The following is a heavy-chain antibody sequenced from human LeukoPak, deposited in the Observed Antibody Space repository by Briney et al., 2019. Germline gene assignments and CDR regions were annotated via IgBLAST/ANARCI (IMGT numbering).Heavy chain of an antibody. CDR3: ARRPIDYYYMDV. V-gene: IGHV1-69*06. Sequence: SVKVSCKASGGTFSSYAISWVRQAPGQGLEWMGGIIPIFGTANYAQKFQGRVTITADKSTSTAYMELSSLRSEDTAVYYCARRPIDYYYMDVWGKGATVTVSS. J-gene: IGHJ6*03. CDR2: IIPIFGTA. CDR1: GGTFSSYA.